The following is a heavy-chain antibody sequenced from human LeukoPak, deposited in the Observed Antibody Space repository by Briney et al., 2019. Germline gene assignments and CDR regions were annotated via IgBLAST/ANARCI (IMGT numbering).Heavy chain of an antibody. CDR3: ARDSGVVVVTLDI. Sequence: GGSLRLSCAASGFTFSSYGMHWVRQAPGKGLEWVAVIWYDGSNKYYADSVKGRFTISRDNSKNTLYLQMNSLRAEDTAVYYCARDSGVVVVTLDIWGQGTTVTVSS. J-gene: IGHJ6*02. CDR1: GFTFSSYG. D-gene: IGHD3-22*01. CDR2: IWYDGSNK. V-gene: IGHV3-33*01.